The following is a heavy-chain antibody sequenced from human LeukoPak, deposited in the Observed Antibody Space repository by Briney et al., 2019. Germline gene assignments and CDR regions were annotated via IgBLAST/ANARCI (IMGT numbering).Heavy chain of an antibody. D-gene: IGHD3-3*01. CDR2: MNPNSGNT. V-gene: IGHV1-8*01. J-gene: IGHJ6*03. CDR3: ARGGYDFWSGYYSFYYYMDV. Sequence: GASVKVSCKASGYTFTSYDINWVRQATGQGLEWMGWMNPNSGNTGYAQKFQGRVTMTRNTSISTAYMELSSLRSEDTAVYYCARGGYDFWSGYYSFYYYMDVWGKGTTVTVSS. CDR1: GYTFTSYD.